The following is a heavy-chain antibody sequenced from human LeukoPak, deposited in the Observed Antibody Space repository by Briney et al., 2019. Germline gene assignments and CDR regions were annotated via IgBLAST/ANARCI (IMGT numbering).Heavy chain of an antibody. Sequence: PGGSLRLSCAASGLTFSSYAMSWVRQAPGKGLEWVSAISGSGGSTYSADSVKGRFTISRDNSKNTLYLQINSLRAEDTAVYYCAKPISSGWYSFDYWGQGTLVTVSS. CDR2: ISGSGGST. CDR1: GLTFSSYA. V-gene: IGHV3-23*01. J-gene: IGHJ4*02. CDR3: AKPISSGWYSFDY. D-gene: IGHD6-19*01.